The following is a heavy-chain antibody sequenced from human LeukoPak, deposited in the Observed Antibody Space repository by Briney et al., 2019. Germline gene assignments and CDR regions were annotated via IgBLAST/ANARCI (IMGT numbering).Heavy chain of an antibody. Sequence: ASVKVSCKASGYTFTDYYMHWVRQAPGQGLEWMGWINPHSGGTEYAQKFRGRVTMTRDTSISTAYMELSTLISDDTAVYYCARHGHSVYSSGWYWFDPWGQGTLVTVPS. CDR1: GYTFTDYY. CDR2: INPHSGGT. V-gene: IGHV1-2*02. CDR3: ARHGHSVYSSGWYWFDP. J-gene: IGHJ5*02. D-gene: IGHD6-19*01.